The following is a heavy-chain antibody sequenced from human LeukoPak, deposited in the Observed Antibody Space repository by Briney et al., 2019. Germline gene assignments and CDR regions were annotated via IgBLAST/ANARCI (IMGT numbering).Heavy chain of an antibody. J-gene: IGHJ5*02. V-gene: IGHV4-30-4*07. CDR1: GGSISRSGYS. CDR3: ARGGDSSGYEGRFDP. CDR2: TYYTGST. Sequence: PSETLSLTCAVSGGSISRSGYSWSWIRQPPGKGLDWIAYTYYTGSTYYNPSLKSRVTISLDTSKNQFSLKLTSVTTADTAVYYCARGGDSSGYEGRFDPWGQGTLVTVSS. D-gene: IGHD3-22*01.